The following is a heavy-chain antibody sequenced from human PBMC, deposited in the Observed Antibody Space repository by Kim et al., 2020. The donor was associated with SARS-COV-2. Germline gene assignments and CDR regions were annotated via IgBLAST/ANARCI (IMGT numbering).Heavy chain of an antibody. Sequence: SETLSLTCTVSGGSISSYYWSWIRQPPGKGLEWIGYIYYSGSTNYNPSLKSRVTISVDTSKNQFSLKLSSVTAADTAVYYCARDRVSDYVWGSYRYFDYWGQGTLVTVSS. V-gene: IGHV4-59*01. D-gene: IGHD3-16*02. J-gene: IGHJ4*02. CDR1: GGSISSYY. CDR2: IYYSGST. CDR3: ARDRVSDYVWGSYRYFDY.